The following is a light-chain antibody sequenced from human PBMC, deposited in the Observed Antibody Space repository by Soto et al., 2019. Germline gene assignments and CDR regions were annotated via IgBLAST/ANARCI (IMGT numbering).Light chain of an antibody. V-gene: IGKV1-13*02. CDR1: QVINNY. J-gene: IGKJ4*01. CDR3: QQYNTYLS. Sequence: AIQLTQSPSSLSASVGDRVTITCRASQVINNYLAWYQQKPGKAPKVLIYDASTLDRGVPSRFSGSGSGTEFTLTISSLQADDFATYYCQQYNTYLSFGGGTKV. CDR2: DAS.